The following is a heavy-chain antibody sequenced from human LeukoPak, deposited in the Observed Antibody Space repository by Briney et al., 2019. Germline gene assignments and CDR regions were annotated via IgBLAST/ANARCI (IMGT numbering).Heavy chain of an antibody. D-gene: IGHD2-8*01. CDR2: INSDGSEK. V-gene: IGHV3-30*02. Sequence: PGGSLRLSCAASGYTFNNYGMHWVRQAPGKGLEWVPFINSDGSEKYLADSVRGRFTISRDNSKSTLYLQMNSLRPEDTAVYYCVKDNGVYGFDFWGHGTMVTVSS. CDR1: GYTFNNYG. J-gene: IGHJ3*01. CDR3: VKDNGVYGFDF.